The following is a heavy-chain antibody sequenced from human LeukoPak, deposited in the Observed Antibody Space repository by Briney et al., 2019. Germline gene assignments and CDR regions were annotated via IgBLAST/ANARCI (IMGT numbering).Heavy chain of an antibody. CDR2: INHSGST. J-gene: IGHJ6*02. V-gene: IGHV4-34*01. CDR1: GGSFSGYY. Sequence: SETLSLTCAVYGGSFSGYYWSWIRQPPGKGLEWIGEINHSGSTNYNPSLKSRVTISVDTSKNQFSLKLSSVTAADTAVYYCARDHGSTNWYYYWGQGTTVTVSS. D-gene: IGHD2/OR15-2a*01. CDR3: ARDHGSTNWYYY.